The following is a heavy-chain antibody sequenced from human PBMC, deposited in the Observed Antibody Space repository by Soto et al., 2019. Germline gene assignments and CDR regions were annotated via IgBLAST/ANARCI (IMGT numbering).Heavy chain of an antibody. Sequence: SETLSLTCAVSGGSTNNYYWSWIRQSPGKGLEWLGYIYYSGSPNYNPSLKGRVAISLDTPKNEFSLKLTSVTAADTALYYCARQDTSGWFDFWGQGTLVTV. CDR2: IYYSGSP. CDR1: GGSTNNYY. J-gene: IGHJ4*02. D-gene: IGHD6-25*01. V-gene: IGHV4-59*08. CDR3: ARQDTSGWFDF.